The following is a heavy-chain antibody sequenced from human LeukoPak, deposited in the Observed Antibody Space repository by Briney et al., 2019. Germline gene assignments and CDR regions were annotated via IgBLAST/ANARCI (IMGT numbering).Heavy chain of an antibody. CDR1: GFTFSSYE. CDR2: ISSSGSTI. Sequence: GGSLRLSCAASGFTFSSYEMNWVRQAPGKGLEWVSYISSSGSTIYYADSVKGRFTISRDNAKNSLYLQMNSLRAEDTAVYYCAEHGITMIGGVWGKGTTVTISS. J-gene: IGHJ6*04. D-gene: IGHD3-10*02. CDR3: AEHGITMIGGV. V-gene: IGHV3-48*03.